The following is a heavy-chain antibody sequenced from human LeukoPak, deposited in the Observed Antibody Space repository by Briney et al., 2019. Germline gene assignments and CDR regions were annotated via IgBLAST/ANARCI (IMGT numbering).Heavy chain of an antibody. CDR3: ARVLRERYWFDP. Sequence: SQTLSLTCTVSGGSISSGSYSWSWIRQPAGKGLEWIGRFYTSGSTNYNPSLKSRVTISVDTSKNQFSLKLSSVTAADTAVYYCARVLRERYWFDPGGQGTLVTVSS. CDR1: GGSISSGSYS. J-gene: IGHJ5*02. D-gene: IGHD5-24*01. V-gene: IGHV4-61*02. CDR2: FYTSGST.